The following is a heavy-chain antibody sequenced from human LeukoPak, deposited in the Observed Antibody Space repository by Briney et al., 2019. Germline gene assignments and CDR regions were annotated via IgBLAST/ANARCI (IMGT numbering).Heavy chain of an antibody. Sequence: PSETLSLTCTVSGGSISSYYWGWIRQPPGKGLEWIGSIYYSGSTYYNPSLKSRVTISVDTSKNQFSLKLSSVTAADTAVYYCARHPWFGELLEWFDPWGQGTLVTVSS. V-gene: IGHV4-39*01. CDR2: IYYSGST. D-gene: IGHD3-10*01. CDR3: ARHPWFGELLEWFDP. J-gene: IGHJ5*02. CDR1: GGSISSYY.